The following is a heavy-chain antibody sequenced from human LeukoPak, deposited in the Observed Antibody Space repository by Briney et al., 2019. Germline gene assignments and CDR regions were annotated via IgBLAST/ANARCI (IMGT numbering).Heavy chain of an antibody. Sequence: ASVKVSCKASGYTFTSYAMHWVRQAPGQRLEWMGWISAYNGNTNYAQKLQGRVTMTTDTSTSTAYMELRSLRSDDTAVYYCAASHYYGSGSYIAFDIWGQGTMVTVSS. CDR1: GYTFTSYA. V-gene: IGHV1-18*01. D-gene: IGHD3-10*01. CDR2: ISAYNGNT. J-gene: IGHJ3*02. CDR3: AASHYYGSGSYIAFDI.